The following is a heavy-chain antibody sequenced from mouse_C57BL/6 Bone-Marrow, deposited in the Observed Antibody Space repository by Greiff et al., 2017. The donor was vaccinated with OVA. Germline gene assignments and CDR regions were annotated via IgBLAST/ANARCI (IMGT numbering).Heavy chain of an antibody. CDR3: ARKGDGY. V-gene: IGHV1-69*01. CDR2: IDPSDSYT. CDR1: GYTFTSYW. J-gene: IGHJ3*02. Sequence: QVQLKQPGAELVMPGASVKLSCKASGYTFTSYWMHWVKQRPGQGLEWIGEIDPSDSYTNYNQKFKGKSTLTVDKSSSTAYMQLSSLTSEDSAVYYCARKGDGYWGQGTLVTVSA.